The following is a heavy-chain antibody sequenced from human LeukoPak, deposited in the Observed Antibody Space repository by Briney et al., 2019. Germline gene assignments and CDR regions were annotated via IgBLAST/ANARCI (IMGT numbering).Heavy chain of an antibody. D-gene: IGHD5-18*01. CDR1: GFTFSSYS. J-gene: IGHJ4*02. CDR3: ARVDTAMAPEYYFDY. V-gene: IGHV3-21*01. CDR2: ISSSSSYI. Sequence: PGGSLRLSCAASGFTFSSYSMNWVRQAPGKGLEWVSSISSSSSYIYCADSVKGRFTISRDNAKNSLYLQMNSLRAEDTAVYYCARVDTAMAPEYYFDYWGQGTLVTVSS.